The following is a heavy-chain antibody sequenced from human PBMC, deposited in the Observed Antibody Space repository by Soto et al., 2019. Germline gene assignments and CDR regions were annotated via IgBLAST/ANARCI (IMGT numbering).Heavy chain of an antibody. V-gene: IGHV4-59*01. J-gene: IGHJ6*02. CDR1: GGSISSYY. Sequence: SETLSLTCTVSGGSISSYYWSWIRQPPGKGLEWIGYIYYSGSTNYNPSLKSRVTISVDTSKNQFSLKLSSVTAADTAVYYCARDSIWGVTSRDYYYGMDVWGQGTTVTVSS. CDR2: IYYSGST. CDR3: ARDSIWGVTSRDYYYGMDV. D-gene: IGHD3-10*01.